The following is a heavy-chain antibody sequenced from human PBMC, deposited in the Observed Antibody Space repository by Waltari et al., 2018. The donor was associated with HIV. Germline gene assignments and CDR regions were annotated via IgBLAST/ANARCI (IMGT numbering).Heavy chain of an antibody. Sequence: EVQLVVSGGVLVQPGGSLRLSCAASGFTFSSYDLHWVLHATGKGLEWVSAIGTAGDTYYPGSVKGRFTISRENAKNSLYLQMNSLRAGDTAVYYCARGGAVSGLYYGMDVWGQGTTVTVSS. V-gene: IGHV3-13*01. D-gene: IGHD1-26*01. CDR1: GFTFSSYD. CDR2: IGTAGDT. CDR3: ARGGAVSGLYYGMDV. J-gene: IGHJ6*02.